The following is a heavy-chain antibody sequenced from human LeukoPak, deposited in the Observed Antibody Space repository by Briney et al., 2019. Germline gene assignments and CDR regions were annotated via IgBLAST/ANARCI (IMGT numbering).Heavy chain of an antibody. CDR1: GLTFSNYA. CDR3: AKCPYQLLFGY. CDR2: ISGSGGST. D-gene: IGHD2-2*01. J-gene: IGHJ4*02. Sequence: GRSLRLSCTASGLTFSNYAMSWVRQAPGKGLEWVSAISGSGGSTYCADSVKGRFTISRDNSKNTLYLQMNSLRAEDTAGYYCAKCPYQLLFGYWGQGTLVTVSS. V-gene: IGHV3-23*01.